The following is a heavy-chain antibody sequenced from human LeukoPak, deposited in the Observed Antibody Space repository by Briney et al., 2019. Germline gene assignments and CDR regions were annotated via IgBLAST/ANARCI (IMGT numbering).Heavy chain of an antibody. V-gene: IGHV3-23*01. CDR2: ISGSGGST. D-gene: IGHD3-10*01. CDR3: AKAAWFGELLDY. J-gene: IGHJ4*02. CDR1: GFTFSSYA. Sequence: GGSLRLSCAASGFTFSSYAVSWVRQAPGKGLEWVSAISGSGGSTYYADSVKGRFTISRDNSKNMLYLQMNSLRAEDTAVYYCAKAAWFGELLDYWGQGTLVTVSS.